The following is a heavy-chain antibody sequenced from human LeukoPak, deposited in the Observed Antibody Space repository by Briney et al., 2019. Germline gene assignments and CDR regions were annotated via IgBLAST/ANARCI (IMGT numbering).Heavy chain of an antibody. V-gene: IGHV3-30*18. CDR2: ISYDGSNK. D-gene: IGHD5-12*01. CDR3: AKSPRGYSGYDFGGVDY. CDR1: GFTFSSYG. Sequence: PGRSLRLSCAASGFTFSSYGMHWVRQAPGKGLEWVAVISYDGSNKYYADSVKGRFTISRDNSKNTLYLQMNSLRAEDTAVYYCAKSPRGYSGYDFGGVDYWGQGTLVTVSS. J-gene: IGHJ4*02.